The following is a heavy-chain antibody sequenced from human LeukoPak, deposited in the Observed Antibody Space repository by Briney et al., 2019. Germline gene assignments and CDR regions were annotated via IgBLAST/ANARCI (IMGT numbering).Heavy chain of an antibody. V-gene: IGHV3-64*01. CDR3: ARGAQLTDY. Sequence: GGSLRLSCAASGFTFYIYGMHCVRQAPGKGLEYVSGISPDGGTKYYANSVKGRFTISRDNSKYMLYLQMGSLTADDMAVYYCARGAQLTDYWGQGILVTVSS. D-gene: IGHD6-13*01. J-gene: IGHJ4*02. CDR1: GFTFYIYG. CDR2: ISPDGGTK.